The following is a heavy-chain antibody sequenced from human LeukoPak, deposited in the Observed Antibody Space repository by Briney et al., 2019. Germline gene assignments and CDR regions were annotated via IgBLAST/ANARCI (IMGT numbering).Heavy chain of an antibody. CDR2: IYTSGST. CDR1: GGSISSGSYY. J-gene: IGHJ4*02. Sequence: SETLSLTCTVSGGSISSGSYYWSWIRQPAGKGLEWIGHIYTSGSTNYNPSLKSRVTISVDTSKNQFSLKLSSVTAADTAVYYCAREGRRLRFLETRGYYFDYWGQGTLVTVSS. D-gene: IGHD3-3*01. V-gene: IGHV4-61*09. CDR3: AREGRRLRFLETRGYYFDY.